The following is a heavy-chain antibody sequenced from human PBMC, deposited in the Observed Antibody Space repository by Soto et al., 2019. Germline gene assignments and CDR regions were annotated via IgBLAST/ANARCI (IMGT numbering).Heavy chain of an antibody. D-gene: IGHD3-22*01. J-gene: IGHJ4*02. CDR1: GGSISSGDYY. CDR3: ARDRTQRYYDSSGYSLRLFDY. V-gene: IGHV4-30-4*01. Sequence: SETLSLTCTVSGGSISSGDYYWSWIRQPPGKGLEWIGYIYYSGSTYYNPSLKSRVTISVDTSKNQFSLKLSSVTAADTAVYYCARDRTQRYYDSSGYSLRLFDYWGQGTLVTVSS. CDR2: IYYSGST.